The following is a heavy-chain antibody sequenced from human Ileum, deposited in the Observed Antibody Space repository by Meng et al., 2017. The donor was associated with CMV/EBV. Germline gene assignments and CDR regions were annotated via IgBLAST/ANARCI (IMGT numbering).Heavy chain of an antibody. J-gene: IGHJ4*02. CDR1: GYTFTNHY. V-gene: IGHV1-46*01. Sequence: ASVKVSCKASGYTFTNHYAHWVRQASGQGLEWMGLINPSGTITRYAQKFQGRLTMTRDTSTSTVYMELSSLTSDDTAVYYCAFEYGGSYFFDYWGQGTLVTVSS. CDR3: AFEYGGSYFFDY. CDR2: INPSGTIT. D-gene: IGHD6-6*01.